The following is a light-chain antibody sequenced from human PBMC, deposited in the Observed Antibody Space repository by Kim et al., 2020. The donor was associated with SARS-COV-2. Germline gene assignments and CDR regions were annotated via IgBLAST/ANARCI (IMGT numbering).Light chain of an antibody. CDR2: EVN. V-gene: IGLV2-8*01. J-gene: IGLJ2*01. CDR1: SSDIGGYNY. CDR3: GSYAGSRRL. Sequence: PGQSVTISCTGTSSDIGGYNYVSWYQQHPGKAPKLMIYEVNKRPSGVPYRFSGSKSGNTASLTVSGLQAEDEAAYYCGSYAGSRRLFGGGTQLTVL.